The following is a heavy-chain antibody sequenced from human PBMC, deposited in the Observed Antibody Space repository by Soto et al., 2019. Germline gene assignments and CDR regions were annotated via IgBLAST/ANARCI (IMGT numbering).Heavy chain of an antibody. V-gene: IGHV4-30-4*01. J-gene: IGHJ3*02. CDR3: ARDGYYDSSGYYEGSAFDI. CDR1: GGSISSGDYY. Sequence: PSETLSLTCTVSGGSISSGDYYWSWIRQPPGKGLEWIGYIYYSGSTYYNPSLKSRVTISVDTSKNQFSLKLSSVTAADTAVYFCARDGYYDSSGYYEGSAFDIWGQGTMVTVSS. CDR2: IYYSGST. D-gene: IGHD3-22*01.